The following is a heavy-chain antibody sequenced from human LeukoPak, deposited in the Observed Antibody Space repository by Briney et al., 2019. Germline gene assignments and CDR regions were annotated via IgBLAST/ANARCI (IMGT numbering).Heavy chain of an antibody. CDR2: ISWNSGRI. CDR1: GFTFDDYA. CDR3: AKDKGSVTTGAFDI. V-gene: IGHV3-9*01. J-gene: IGHJ3*02. Sequence: PGGSLRLSCAASGFTFDDYAMQWVRHAPGKGLEWVSGISWNSGRIAYADSVKGRFTISRDNSKNSLYLQMNSLRAEDTALYYCAKDKGSVTTGAFDIWGQGTMVTVSS. D-gene: IGHD4-11*01.